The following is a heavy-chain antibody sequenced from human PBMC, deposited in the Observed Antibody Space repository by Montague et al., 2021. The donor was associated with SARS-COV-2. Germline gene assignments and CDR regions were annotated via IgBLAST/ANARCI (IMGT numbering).Heavy chain of an antibody. V-gene: IGHV3-9*01. D-gene: IGHD5-12*01. CDR2: ISWNSDRK. J-gene: IGHJ4*02. CDR3: AKDTSSWIRELPDY. CDR1: GFTFHDYA. Sequence: SLRLSCAASGFTFHDYAMHWVRQTPGKGLEWVPGISWNSDRKDYADSVKGRFTISRDNAKNVLYLQMNSLRREDTAWYYCAKDTSSWIRELPDYWGQGTLVTVSS.